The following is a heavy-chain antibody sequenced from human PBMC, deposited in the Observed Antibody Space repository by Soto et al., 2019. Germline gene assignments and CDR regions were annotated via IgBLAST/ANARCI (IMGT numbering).Heavy chain of an antibody. V-gene: IGHV3-33*01. CDR3: ARSAGKGGLAAPVDY. D-gene: IGHD6-13*01. Sequence: GGSLRLSCAASGFTFSNYGMLWVRQAPGKGLEWVAVIWYDGSNKYYADSVKGRFTISRDNSKSTLNLQMNSLRAEDTAVYYCARSAGKGGLAAPVDYWGQGTLVTVSS. CDR1: GFTFSNYG. CDR2: IWYDGSNK. J-gene: IGHJ4*02.